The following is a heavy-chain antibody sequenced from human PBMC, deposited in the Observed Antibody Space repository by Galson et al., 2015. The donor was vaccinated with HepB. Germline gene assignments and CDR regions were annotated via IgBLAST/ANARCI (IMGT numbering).Heavy chain of an antibody. CDR1: GGSISSTSYY. CDR3: ARVSHDSSGYRFSWGGAFDI. V-gene: IGHV4-39*02. CDR2: IYYSGST. J-gene: IGHJ3*02. D-gene: IGHD3-22*01. Sequence: ETLSLTCTVSGGSISSTSYYWDWIRQPPGKGLEWIGSIYYSGSTYYNPSLKSRVTISEDASKKHLSLRLRSVTAADTAVYYCARVSHDSSGYRFSWGGAFDIWGQGTMVTVSS.